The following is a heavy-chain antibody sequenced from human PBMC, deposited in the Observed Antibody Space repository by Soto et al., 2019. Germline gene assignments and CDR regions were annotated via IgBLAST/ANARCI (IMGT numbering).Heavy chain of an antibody. CDR2: IYYTGST. CDR3: AKGGSSKFDP. D-gene: IGHD6-13*01. J-gene: IGHJ5*02. V-gene: IGHV4-59*01. CDR1: GDSISSYK. Sequence: SETLSLTCAVSGDSISSYKWWSWVRQPPGKGLEWIGYIYYTGSTNYNPSLKSRVTISVDASKNQFSLKLSSVTTADTAVYYCAKGGSSKFDPWGQGTLVTVSS.